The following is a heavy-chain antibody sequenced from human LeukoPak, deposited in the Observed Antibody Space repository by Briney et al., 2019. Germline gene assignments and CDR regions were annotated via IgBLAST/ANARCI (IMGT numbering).Heavy chain of an antibody. CDR3: ARHTGTRGYYGSGSYYNWFDP. V-gene: IGHV4-39*01. CDR1: GGSISSSSYY. D-gene: IGHD3-10*01. CDR2: IYYSGST. Sequence: SETLSLTCTVSGGSISSSSYYWGWIRQPPGKGLEWIGSIYYSGSTYYNPSLKSRVTISVDTSKNQFSLKLSSVTAADTAVYYCARHTGTRGYYGSGSYYNWFDPWGQGTLVTVSS. J-gene: IGHJ5*02.